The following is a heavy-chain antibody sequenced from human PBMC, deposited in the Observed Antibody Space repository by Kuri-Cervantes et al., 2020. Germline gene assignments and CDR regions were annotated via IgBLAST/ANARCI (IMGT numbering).Heavy chain of an antibody. CDR2: IGTAGDT. V-gene: IGHV3-13*01. J-gene: IGHJ6*02. CDR3: AKDSLPRIAAAGTDGMDV. CDR1: GFTFSSYD. D-gene: IGHD6-13*01. Sequence: GGSLRLSCAASGFTFSSYDMHWVRQATGKGLEWVSAIGTAGDTYYPGSVKGRFTISRENAKNSLYLQMNSLRAEDTAVYYCAKDSLPRIAAAGTDGMDVWGQGTTVTVSS.